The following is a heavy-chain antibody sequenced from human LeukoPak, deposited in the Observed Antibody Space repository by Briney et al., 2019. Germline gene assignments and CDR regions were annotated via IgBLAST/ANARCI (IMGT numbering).Heavy chain of an antibody. J-gene: IGHJ4*02. V-gene: IGHV3-21*01. CDR3: AREGHDDFSFDY. CDR1: GFTFSSYS. D-gene: IGHD4-11*01. CDR2: ISSSNI. Sequence: PGGSLRLSCAASGFTFSSYSMNWVRQAPGKGLEWVSSISSSNIYYADSVKGRFTISRDNAKNSLYLQMNSLRAEDTAVYYCAREGHDDFSFDYWGQGTLVTVSS.